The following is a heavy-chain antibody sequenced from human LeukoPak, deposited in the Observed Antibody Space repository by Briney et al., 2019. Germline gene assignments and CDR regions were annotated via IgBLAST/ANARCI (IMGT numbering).Heavy chain of an antibody. J-gene: IGHJ4*02. CDR1: GFTFSSYA. V-gene: IGHV3-30-3*01. Sequence: GRSLRLSCAASGFTFSSYAMHWVRQAPGKGLEWVAVVSYDGSNKYYADSAKGRFTISRDNSKNTLYLQMNSLRAEDTAVYYCARVRKFGGSYPFDYWGQGTLVTVSS. D-gene: IGHD1-26*01. CDR2: VSYDGSNK. CDR3: ARVRKFGGSYPFDY.